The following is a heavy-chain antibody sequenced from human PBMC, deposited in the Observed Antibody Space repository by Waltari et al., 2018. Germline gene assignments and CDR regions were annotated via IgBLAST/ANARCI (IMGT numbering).Heavy chain of an antibody. V-gene: IGHV4-39*01. CDR3: ASLASSGYYPLIDY. CDR2: IYYRGGT. D-gene: IGHD3-22*01. J-gene: IGHJ4*02. Sequence: QLQLQESGPGLVKPSETLSLTCTVSGGSISSSSYYWGWIRQPPGKGLEWIGSIYYRGGTYYNPSLKRRVTISVDTSKNQFSLKLSSVTAADTAVYYCASLASSGYYPLIDYWGQGTLVTVSS. CDR1: GGSISSSSYY.